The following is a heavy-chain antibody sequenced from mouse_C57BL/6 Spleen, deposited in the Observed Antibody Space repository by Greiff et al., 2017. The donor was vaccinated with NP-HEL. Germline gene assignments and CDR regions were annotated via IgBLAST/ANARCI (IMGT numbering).Heavy chain of an antibody. CDR2: IYPGDGDP. CDR1: GYAFSSSW. J-gene: IGHJ2*01. V-gene: IGHV1-82*01. CDR3: AIRGDYDVWDY. D-gene: IGHD2-4*01. Sequence: QVQLQQSGPELVKPGASVKISCKASGYAFSSSWMNWVKQRPGKGLEWIGRIYPGDGDPNYNGRFKGKATLTAYKSSSTSYMQLSSLTSEDSAVYFCAIRGDYDVWDYWGQGTTLTVSS.